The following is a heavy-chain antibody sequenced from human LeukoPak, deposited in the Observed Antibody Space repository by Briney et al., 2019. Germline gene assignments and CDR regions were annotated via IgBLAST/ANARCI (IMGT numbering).Heavy chain of an antibody. CDR3: ARDHNYAFDN. CDR2: IGIESGNT. CDR1: GFTFSSYS. Sequence: GGSLRLSCAASGFTFSSYSMNWVRQAPGEGLEWISYIGIESGNTNYADSVKGRFTISADNAKKSLYLQMNSLRVEDTAVYYCARDHNYAFDNWGQGTLVSVSS. J-gene: IGHJ4*02. D-gene: IGHD1-1*01. V-gene: IGHV3-48*04.